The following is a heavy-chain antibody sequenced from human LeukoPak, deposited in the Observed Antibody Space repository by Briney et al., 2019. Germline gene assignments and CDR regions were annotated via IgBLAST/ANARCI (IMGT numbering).Heavy chain of an antibody. J-gene: IGHJ4*02. V-gene: IGHV3-23*01. CDR3: AKAHTAMVNRYDY. CDR1: GFTFSSYA. Sequence: GGSLRLSCAASGFTFSSYAMSWVRHAPGKGLEWVSAISGSGGSTYYADSVKGRFTISRDNSKNTLYLQMNSLRVEDTAVYYSAKAHTAMVNRYDYWGQGNLVTVSS. CDR2: ISGSGGST. D-gene: IGHD5-18*01.